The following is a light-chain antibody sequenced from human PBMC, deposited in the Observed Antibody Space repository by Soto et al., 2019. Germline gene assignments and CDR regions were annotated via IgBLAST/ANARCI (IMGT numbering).Light chain of an antibody. V-gene: IGKV3-20*01. Sequence: DIVLTQAPDTLSLSPGERATLSCRASQSVSSSYLAWYQQTPGQAPRLLIYGTSNRATGIPDRFSGSGSGTDFTLTISRLEPEDFAVYYCQQYGNSRWTFGQGTKV. J-gene: IGKJ1*01. CDR2: GTS. CDR3: QQYGNSRWT. CDR1: QSVSSSY.